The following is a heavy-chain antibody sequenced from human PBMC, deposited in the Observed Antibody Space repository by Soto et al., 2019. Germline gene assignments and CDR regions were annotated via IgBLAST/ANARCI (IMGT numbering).Heavy chain of an antibody. D-gene: IGHD4-4*01. CDR1: GGSFSNYA. V-gene: IGHV1-69*13. Sequence: VASVKVSCKTSGGSFSNYAISWVRQAPGQGLEWMGAIIPMFGTANYAQMFQGRVTITADESTNTAYMEVSSLRSEDSAVYYCARGATVTREYFYRMDVWGQGTTVTVSS. CDR2: IIPMFGTA. J-gene: IGHJ6*02. CDR3: ARGATVTREYFYRMDV.